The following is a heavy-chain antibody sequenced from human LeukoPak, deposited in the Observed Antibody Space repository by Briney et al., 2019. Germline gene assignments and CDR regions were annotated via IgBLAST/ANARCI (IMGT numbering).Heavy chain of an antibody. CDR1: GGTFSSYA. V-gene: IGHV1-69*13. Sequence: GASVKVSCTACGGTFSSYAISWVRQAPGQGLEWMGGIIPIFGTANYAQKFQGRVTITADESTSTAYMELSSLRSEDTAVYYCARDPDYYGMDVWGQGSKVTVSS. CDR2: IIPIFGTA. CDR3: ARDPDYYGMDV. J-gene: IGHJ6*02.